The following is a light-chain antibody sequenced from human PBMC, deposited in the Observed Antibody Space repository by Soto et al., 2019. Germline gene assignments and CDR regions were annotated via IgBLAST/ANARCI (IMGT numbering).Light chain of an antibody. J-gene: IGLJ1*01. CDR1: SSDVGGYNY. V-gene: IGLV2-8*01. CDR2: EVS. CDR3: SSYAGSNNFV. Sequence: SALTQPPSASGSRGQSVTISCTGTSSDVGGYNYVSWYQQHPGKAPKLMIYEVSKRPSGVPDRFSGSKSGNTASLTVSGLQAEDEADYYCSSYAGSNNFVFGTGTKLTVL.